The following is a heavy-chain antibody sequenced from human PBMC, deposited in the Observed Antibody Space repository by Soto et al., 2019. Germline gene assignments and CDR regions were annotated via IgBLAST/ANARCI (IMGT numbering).Heavy chain of an antibody. CDR2: ISHNSNT. D-gene: IGHD3-10*01. CDR3: ATVFLGRFGEYGNFDY. Sequence: QVHLQESGPGLVKPSGTLSLTCVVSGGSISSTHWWSWVRQPPGKGLEWIGEISHNSNTHYNPSLESRVTISLDESKNQCSLKLNSVTAADTAVYYCATVFLGRFGEYGNFDYWGQGKLVAVSS. CDR1: GGSISSTHW. J-gene: IGHJ4*02. V-gene: IGHV4-4*02.